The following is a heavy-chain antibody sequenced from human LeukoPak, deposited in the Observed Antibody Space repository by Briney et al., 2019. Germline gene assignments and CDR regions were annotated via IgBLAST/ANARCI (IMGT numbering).Heavy chain of an antibody. J-gene: IGHJ6*03. D-gene: IGHD4-11*01. CDR2: IYYSGST. Sequence: PSETLSLTCTVSGGSISSSSYYWGWIRQPPGKGLEWIGSIYYSGSTYYNPSLKSRVTISVDTSKNQFSLKLSSVTAADTAVYYCARDNVDYTAGYYYYYMDVWGKGTTVTVSS. CDR1: GGSISSSSYY. CDR3: ARDNVDYTAGYYYYYMDV. V-gene: IGHV4-39*07.